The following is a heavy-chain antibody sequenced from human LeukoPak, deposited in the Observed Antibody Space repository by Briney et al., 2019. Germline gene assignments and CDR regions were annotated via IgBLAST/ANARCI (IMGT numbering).Heavy chain of an antibody. CDR2: IIPIFGTA. CDR1: GGTFSSYA. J-gene: IGHJ4*02. D-gene: IGHD6-13*01. V-gene: IGHV1-69*13. Sequence: ASVKVSCKASGGTFSSYAISRVRQAPGQGLEWMGGIIPIFGTANYAQKFQGRVTITADESTSTAYMELSSLRSEDTAVYYCATPKTHERRLVGYFDYWGQGTLVTVSS. CDR3: ATPKTHERRLVGYFDY.